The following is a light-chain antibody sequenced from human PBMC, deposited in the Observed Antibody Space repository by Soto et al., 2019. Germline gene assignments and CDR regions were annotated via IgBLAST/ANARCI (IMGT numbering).Light chain of an antibody. J-gene: IGKJ1*01. CDR2: WAS. V-gene: IGKV4-1*01. CDR1: QSVLYSSNNKNY. CDR3: QQYYSTPWT. Sequence: DIVMTQSPDSLAVSLSERATINCKSSQSVLYSSNNKNYLAWYQQNPGQPPKLLIYWASARESGVPDRFSGSGSGTDFTLSISSLQAEDVAVYYCQQYYSTPWTFGQGTKVDIK.